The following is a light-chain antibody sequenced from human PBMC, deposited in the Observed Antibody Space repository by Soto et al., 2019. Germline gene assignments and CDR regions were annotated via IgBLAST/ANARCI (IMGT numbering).Light chain of an antibody. Sequence: QSALTQPASVSGSPVQSITLSCTGTSSDIGSYIYVSWYQQHPGKAPKLMIYEVSNRPSGVSNRFSCSKSGNTASLTISGLQAEDEADYYCSSYTSSSTLVLFGGGTKLTVL. V-gene: IGLV2-14*01. J-gene: IGLJ2*01. CDR3: SSYTSSSTLVL. CDR2: EVS. CDR1: SSDIGSYIY.